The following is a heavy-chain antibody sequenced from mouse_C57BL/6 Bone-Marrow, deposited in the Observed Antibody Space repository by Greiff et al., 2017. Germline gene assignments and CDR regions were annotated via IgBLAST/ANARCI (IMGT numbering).Heavy chain of an antibody. CDR2: IDPEDGET. Sequence: VQLQQSGAELVKPGASVTLSCTASGFNIKDYYIHGVKQRTEQGLEWIGRIDPEDGETKYAPKFQDKATITADTSSNTAYLQLSSLTSEDTAVYYCTRSLIYYGTNYWGQGTTLTVSS. J-gene: IGHJ2*01. V-gene: IGHV14-2*01. D-gene: IGHD1-1*01. CDR3: TRSLIYYGTNY. CDR1: GFNIKDYY.